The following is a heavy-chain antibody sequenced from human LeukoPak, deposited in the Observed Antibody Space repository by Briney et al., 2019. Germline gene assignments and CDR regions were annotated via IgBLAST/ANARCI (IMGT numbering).Heavy chain of an antibody. V-gene: IGHV5-51*01. CDR2: IFPGDSDT. CDR3: ATSESQTRFDY. J-gene: IGHJ4*02. Sequence: PGESLKISCKGSGYTFTNYWIGWVRQMPGKGLEWIGIIFPGDSDTTYSPSLQGQVTISADTSINTAYLQWSSLRASDTAMYYCATSESQTRFDYWGQGTPVTVSS. CDR1: GYTFTNYW. D-gene: IGHD1/OR15-1a*01.